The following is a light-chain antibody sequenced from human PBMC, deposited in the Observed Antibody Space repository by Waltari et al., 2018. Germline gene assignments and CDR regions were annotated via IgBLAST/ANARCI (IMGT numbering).Light chain of an antibody. Sequence: EIVLTQSPATLSLSPGERATLSCRASQSVSSYLAWYQQKPGQAPRLLIYDASNSATGIPARFSVSGSGTDFTLTISSLEPEDFAVYYCQQRSNWPPLLTFGGGTKVEIK. CDR2: DAS. J-gene: IGKJ4*01. CDR3: QQRSNWPPLLT. V-gene: IGKV3-11*01. CDR1: QSVSSY.